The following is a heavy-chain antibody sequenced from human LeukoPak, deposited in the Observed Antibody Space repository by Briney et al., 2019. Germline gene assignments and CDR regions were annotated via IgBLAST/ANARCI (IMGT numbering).Heavy chain of an antibody. Sequence: GGSLRLSCAASGFTFSSYAMSWVRQAPGKGLEWVSAISGSGGSTYYADSVKGRFTISRDNSKNTLYLQMNSLRAEDTAVYYCAKDLTGGGNSYYFDYWGQGTLVTVSS. CDR1: GFTFSSYA. J-gene: IGHJ4*02. CDR3: AKDLTGGGNSYYFDY. D-gene: IGHD4-23*01. V-gene: IGHV3-23*01. CDR2: ISGSGGST.